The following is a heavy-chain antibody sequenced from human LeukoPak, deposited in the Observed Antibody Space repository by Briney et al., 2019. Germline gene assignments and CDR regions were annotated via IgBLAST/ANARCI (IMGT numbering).Heavy chain of an antibody. CDR2: IYYKGYT. Sequence: SETLSLTCTVSGGSISSFYWSWIRQPPGKGLEWIGYIYYKGYTNYSPSLTSRVTISVDTSKNQFSLKLSSLTAADTAVYYCARSYSSGSYYSPFDPWGQGTLVTVSS. D-gene: IGHD3-10*01. V-gene: IGHV4-59*01. J-gene: IGHJ5*02. CDR1: GGSISSFY. CDR3: ARSYSSGSYYSPFDP.